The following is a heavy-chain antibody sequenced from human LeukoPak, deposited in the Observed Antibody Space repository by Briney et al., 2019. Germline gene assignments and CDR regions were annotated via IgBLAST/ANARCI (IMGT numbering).Heavy chain of an antibody. CDR1: GGSFSGYY. D-gene: IGHD4-17*01. CDR3: ARASATVTIDAFDI. Sequence: SETLSLTCAVYGGSFSGYYWSWIRQPPGKGLEWIGEINHSGSTNYNPSLKSRVTISVDTSKNQFSLKLSSVTAADTAVYYCARASATVTIDAFDIWGQGTMVTVSS. V-gene: IGHV4-34*01. CDR2: INHSGST. J-gene: IGHJ3*02.